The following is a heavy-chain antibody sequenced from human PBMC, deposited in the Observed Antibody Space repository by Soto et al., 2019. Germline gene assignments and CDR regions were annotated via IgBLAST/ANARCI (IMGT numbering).Heavy chain of an antibody. CDR2: MYYTGNK. J-gene: IGHJ5*02. Sequence: SETLSLTCTVSGGSISSSTYYWYWIRQPPGKGLEWIGAMYYTGNKNYNPSLESRVTMSVDTSKNQFSLKLSSVTPTDTAVYYCARRSSSSLGSLFDPWGRGILVTVSS. CDR3: ARRSSSSLGSLFDP. CDR1: GGSISSSTYY. D-gene: IGHD6-6*01. V-gene: IGHV4-39*01.